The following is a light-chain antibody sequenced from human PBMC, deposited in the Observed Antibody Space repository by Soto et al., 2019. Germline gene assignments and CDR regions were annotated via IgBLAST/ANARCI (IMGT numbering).Light chain of an antibody. CDR3: QQYNNWPRT. J-gene: IGKJ2*01. Sequence: DIVMAQSPAPLSVSPGERATLSCQASQSVSSNLAWYQQKRGQAPRLIIYGASSRATGIPARFSGSGSGTEFTLTIGSLQSDDVAVYYCQQYNNWPRTFGQGTKVDIK. CDR2: GAS. CDR1: QSVSSN. V-gene: IGKV3-15*01.